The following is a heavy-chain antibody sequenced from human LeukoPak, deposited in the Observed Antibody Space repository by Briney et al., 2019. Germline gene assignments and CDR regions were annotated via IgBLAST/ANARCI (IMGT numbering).Heavy chain of an antibody. CDR2: ISAYNGNT. CDR3: ARWPGELRYFDWLLYDY. V-gene: IGHV1-18*01. J-gene: IGHJ4*02. CDR1: GYTFTSYG. Sequence: ASVKVSCKASGYTFTSYGISWVRQAPGQGLEWMGWISAYNGNTNYAQKLQGRVTMTTDTSTSTAYMGLRSLRSDDTAVYYCARWPGELRYFDWLLYDYWGQGTLVTVSS. D-gene: IGHD3-9*01.